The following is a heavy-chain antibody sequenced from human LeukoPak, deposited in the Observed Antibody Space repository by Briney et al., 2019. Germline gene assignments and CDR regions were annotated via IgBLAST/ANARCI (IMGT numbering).Heavy chain of an antibody. CDR1: GFTFSSYG. J-gene: IGHJ3*02. V-gene: IGHV3-23*01. D-gene: IGHD4-23*01. Sequence: PGGSLRLSCAASGFTFSSYGMHWVRQAPGKGLDWVSAITGSGGSTYYADSVKGRFTIPRDNSKNTLYLQMNSLRAEDTAVYYCAKTYGGNFHDAFDIWGQGTMVTVSS. CDR2: ITGSGGST. CDR3: AKTYGGNFHDAFDI.